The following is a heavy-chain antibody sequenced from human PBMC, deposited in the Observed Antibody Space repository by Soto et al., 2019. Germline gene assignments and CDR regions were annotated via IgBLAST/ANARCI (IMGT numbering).Heavy chain of an antibody. Sequence: QVHLVQSGAEVKKPGASVKVSCKGSGYTFSSYGITWVRQAPGQGLEWMGWISAHNGNTNYAQKLQGRVTVTRDTSTSTAYMELRSLRADDTAVYYCARGRYGDYWGQGALVTVSS. CDR2: ISAHNGNT. D-gene: IGHD1-1*01. CDR1: GYTFSSYG. V-gene: IGHV1-18*01. J-gene: IGHJ4*02. CDR3: ARGRYGDY.